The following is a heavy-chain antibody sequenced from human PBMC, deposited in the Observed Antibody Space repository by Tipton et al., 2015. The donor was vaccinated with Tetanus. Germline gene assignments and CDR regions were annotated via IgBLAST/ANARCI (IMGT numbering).Heavy chain of an antibody. D-gene: IGHD6-19*01. CDR2: IWYDGSNK. CDR1: GFTFSSYG. J-gene: IGHJ4*02. Sequence: SLRLSCAASGFTFSSYGMHWVRQAPGKGLEWVAVIWYDGSNKYYADSVKGRFTISRDNSKNTLYLQMNSLRAEDTAVYYCARWGIAVAGPFDYWGQGTLVTVSS. V-gene: IGHV3-33*01. CDR3: ARWGIAVAGPFDY.